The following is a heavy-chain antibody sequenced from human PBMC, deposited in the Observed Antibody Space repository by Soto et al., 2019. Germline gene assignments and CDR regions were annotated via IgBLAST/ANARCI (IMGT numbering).Heavy chain of an antibody. CDR2: INHSGST. CDR3: ARGSKLAAAGKGGNYYYYGMDV. J-gene: IGHJ6*02. CDR1: GGSFSGYY. D-gene: IGHD6-13*01. V-gene: IGHV4-34*01. Sequence: KTSETLSLTCAVYGGSFSGYYWSWIRQPPGKGLEWIGEINHSGSTNYTPSLKSRVTISVDTSKNQFSLKLSSVTAADTAVYYCARGSKLAAAGKGGNYYYYGMDVWGQGTTVTVSS.